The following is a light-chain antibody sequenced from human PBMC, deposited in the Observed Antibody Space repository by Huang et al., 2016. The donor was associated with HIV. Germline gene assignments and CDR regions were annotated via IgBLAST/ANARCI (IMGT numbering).Light chain of an antibody. J-gene: IGKJ2*01. V-gene: IGKV3-15*01. Sequence: EIVMTQSPATLFVSPWERATLSCRASQSISSNLAWYQQKPGQAPRVLIYGASTRASGVPARFRGAGSGTEFTLTISSLQSEDLAVYYCQQYDQWPPGYTFGQGTKL. CDR2: GAS. CDR1: QSISSN. CDR3: QQYDQWPPGYT.